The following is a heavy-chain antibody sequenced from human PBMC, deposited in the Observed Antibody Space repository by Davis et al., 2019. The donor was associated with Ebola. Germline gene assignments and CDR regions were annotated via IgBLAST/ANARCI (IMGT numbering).Heavy chain of an antibody. D-gene: IGHD5-24*01. V-gene: IGHV3-53*01. CDR3: ARGDGYNYWDY. CDR1: GFTVSSNY. J-gene: IGHJ4*02. Sequence: PGGSLRLSCAASGFTVSSNYMSWVRRAPGKGLEWVSVIYVVGSTYYADSVKGRFTISRDNSKNTVYLQMDSLRVEDTAVYYCARGDGYNYWDYWGQGTLVTVSS. CDR2: IYVVGST.